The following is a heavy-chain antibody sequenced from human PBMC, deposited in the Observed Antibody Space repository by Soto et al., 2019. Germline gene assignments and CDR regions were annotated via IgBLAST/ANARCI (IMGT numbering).Heavy chain of an antibody. J-gene: IGHJ4*02. CDR2: IWYDGSNK. D-gene: IGHD3-3*01. Sequence: QVQLVEPGGGVVQPGRSLRLSCAASGFTFSSYGMHWVRQAPGKGLEWVAVIWYDGSNKYYADSVKGRFTISRDNSKNTLYLQMNSLRAEDTDVYYCARAPVLRFLEWSDYWGQGTLVTVSS. CDR1: GFTFSSYG. V-gene: IGHV3-33*01. CDR3: ARAPVLRFLEWSDY.